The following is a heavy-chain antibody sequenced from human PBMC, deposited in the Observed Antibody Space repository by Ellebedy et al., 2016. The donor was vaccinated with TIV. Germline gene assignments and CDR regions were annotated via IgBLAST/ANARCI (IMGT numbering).Heavy chain of an antibody. CDR2: IIPIVGIT. Sequence: AASVKVSCKASGGTLSRYGISWVRQAPGLGLEWMGRIIPIVGITIYAQKFQDRVTITEDNFTNTVYMEMSRLSSEDTDVYYCARGDYYDYVWGSYREWGAFDIWGQGTMVTVSS. CDR1: GGTLSRYG. D-gene: IGHD3-16*02. J-gene: IGHJ3*02. CDR3: ARGDYYDYVWGSYREWGAFDI. V-gene: IGHV1-69*04.